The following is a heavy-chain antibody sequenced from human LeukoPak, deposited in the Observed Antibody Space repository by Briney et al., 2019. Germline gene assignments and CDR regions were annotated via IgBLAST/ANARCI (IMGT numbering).Heavy chain of an antibody. V-gene: IGHV4-59*01. CDR2: IYYSGTT. Sequence: PSETLSLTCTVSGASISSSYWSWIRQPPGKGLEWIGYIYYSGTTKYNPSLRSRVTISIDTSKNQFSLKVNSVTAADTAVYYCARGGGLRYNSGWYWYFDYWGQGTLVTVSS. J-gene: IGHJ4*02. CDR3: ARGGGLRYNSGWYWYFDY. CDR1: GASISSSY. D-gene: IGHD6-19*01.